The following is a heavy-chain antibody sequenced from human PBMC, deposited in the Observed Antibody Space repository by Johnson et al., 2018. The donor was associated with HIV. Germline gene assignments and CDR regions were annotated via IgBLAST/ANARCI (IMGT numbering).Heavy chain of an antibody. D-gene: IGHD1-26*01. Sequence: VQLVESGGGLVKPGGSLRLSCAASVFTFDDYGMSWVRQAPGKGLEWVSGINWNGGSTGYANSVMGRFTVSRDNAKNSLYLQMNSLRAEDTAIYYCARQWADAFDIWGQGTMVTVSS. CDR1: VFTFDDYG. J-gene: IGHJ3*02. CDR3: ARQWADAFDI. V-gene: IGHV3-20*04. CDR2: INWNGGST.